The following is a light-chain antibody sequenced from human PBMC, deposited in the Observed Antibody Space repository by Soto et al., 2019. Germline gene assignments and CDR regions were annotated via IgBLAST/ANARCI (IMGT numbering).Light chain of an antibody. CDR3: QSYDSSLSGSYV. V-gene: IGLV1-40*01. CDR1: SSNIGTGYD. Sequence: QSVLTQPPSVSGAPGQRITLSCTGSSSNIGTGYDVHWYQQLPGTAPKLLIYGNNNRPSGVPDRFSASKSGTSASLAITGLQAEDEADYYCQSYDSSLSGSYVFGTGTKVTVL. CDR2: GNN. J-gene: IGLJ1*01.